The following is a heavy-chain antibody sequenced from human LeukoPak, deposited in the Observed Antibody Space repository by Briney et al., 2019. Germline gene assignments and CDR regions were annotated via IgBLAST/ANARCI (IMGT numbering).Heavy chain of an antibody. CDR1: GFPVSTFY. Sequence: GGSLRLSCAASGFPVSTFYMSRVRQAPGKGLEWVSVLYPAGVTYYADSVQGRFTISRDNSKNTLFLRMDNLRADDTATYYCARSGPTVLWSKYFDYWGQGALVTVSS. J-gene: IGHJ4*02. V-gene: IGHV3-66*01. CDR3: ARSGPTVLWSKYFDY. CDR2: LYPAGVT. D-gene: IGHD3-10*01.